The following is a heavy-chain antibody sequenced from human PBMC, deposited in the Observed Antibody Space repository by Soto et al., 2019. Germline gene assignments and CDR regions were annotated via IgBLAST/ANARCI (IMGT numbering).Heavy chain of an antibody. V-gene: IGHV4-4*02. Sequence: SETLSLTCTFSGGSISSDNWWSWVRQSPGKGLEWMGEIYHSGITNYNPSLKSRVTISVDKAKNQFSLKLSSMTAADTAMYYCARASASLLLPGVIITWGQGTLVTVSS. D-gene: IGHD3-10*01. J-gene: IGHJ1*01. CDR1: GGSISSDNW. CDR3: ARASASLLLPGVIIT. CDR2: IYHSGIT.